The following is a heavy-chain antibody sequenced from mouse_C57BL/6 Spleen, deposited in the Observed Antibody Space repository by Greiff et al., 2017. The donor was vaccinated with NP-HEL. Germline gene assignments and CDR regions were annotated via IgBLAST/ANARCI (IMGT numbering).Heavy chain of an antibody. J-gene: IGHJ2*01. CDR2: INPGSGGT. D-gene: IGHD1-1*01. V-gene: IGHV1-54*01. CDR3: ARSLTTVVAQDY. Sequence: VQLQESGAELVRPGTSVKVSCKASGYAFTNYLIEWVKQRPGQGLEWIGVINPGSGGTNYNEKFKGKATLTADKSSSTAYMQLSSLTSEDSAVYFCARSLTTVVAQDYWGQGTTLTVSS. CDR1: GYAFTNYL.